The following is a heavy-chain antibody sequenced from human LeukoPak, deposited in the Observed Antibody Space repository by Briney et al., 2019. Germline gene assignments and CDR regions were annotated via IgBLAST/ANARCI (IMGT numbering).Heavy chain of an antibody. CDR2: ISGSGGST. Sequence: GGPLRLSCAASGFTFSSYAVSWVRQAPGKGLEWVSAISGSGGSTYYADSVKGRFTISRDNSKNALYLQMNSLRAEDTAVYYCAKGYSYGWFLDYWGQGTLVTVSS. J-gene: IGHJ4*02. CDR1: GFTFSSYA. V-gene: IGHV3-23*01. D-gene: IGHD5-18*01. CDR3: AKGYSYGWFLDY.